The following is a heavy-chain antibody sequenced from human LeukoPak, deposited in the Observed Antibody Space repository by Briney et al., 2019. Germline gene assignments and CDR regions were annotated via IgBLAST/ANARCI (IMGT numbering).Heavy chain of an antibody. Sequence: GGSLRLSCAASGFTFSSYEMNWVRQAPGKGLEWVSYISSSGRTIYYADSVKGRFTISRDNAKNSLYLQMNSLRAEDTAVYYCARPYDFWSGYSAGSYFDYWGQGTLVTVSS. D-gene: IGHD3-3*01. J-gene: IGHJ4*02. V-gene: IGHV3-48*03. CDR3: ARPYDFWSGYSAGSYFDY. CDR2: ISSSGRTI. CDR1: GFTFSSYE.